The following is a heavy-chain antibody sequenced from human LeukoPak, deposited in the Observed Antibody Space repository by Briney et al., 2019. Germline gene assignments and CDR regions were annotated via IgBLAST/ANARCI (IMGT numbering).Heavy chain of an antibody. Sequence: PSETLSLTCTVSGGSITSDYWSWIRQPPGKGLECIGYISYSGSTNSNPSRKSRVTISIDTSKNQFSLKLSSVAATDTAVYYCARRTARSWFDPWGQGTLVTVSS. CDR3: ARRTARSWFDP. D-gene: IGHD1-14*01. CDR2: ISYSGST. J-gene: IGHJ5*02. CDR1: GGSITSDY. V-gene: IGHV4-59*08.